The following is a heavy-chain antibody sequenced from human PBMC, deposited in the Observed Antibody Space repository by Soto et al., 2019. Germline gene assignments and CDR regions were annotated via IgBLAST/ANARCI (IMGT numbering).Heavy chain of an antibody. CDR3: ARTMGYGSGSDGFDY. CDR1: GGSISNGDCC. CDR2: IYYSGST. J-gene: IGHJ4*02. V-gene: IGHV4-30-4*08. D-gene: IGHD3-10*01. Sequence: SELMCLTKSVAGGSISNGDCCWIWIRQQAGKGLEWIGYIYYSGSTYYNPSLKSRVTISVDTSKNQFSLKLSSVTAADTAVYYCARTMGYGSGSDGFDYWGQGTLVTVSS.